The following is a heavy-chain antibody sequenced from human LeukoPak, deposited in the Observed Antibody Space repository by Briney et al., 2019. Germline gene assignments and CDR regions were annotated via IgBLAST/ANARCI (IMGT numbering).Heavy chain of an antibody. CDR1: GFTFSRYG. V-gene: IGHV3-30*18. J-gene: IGHJ4*02. D-gene: IGHD4-23*01. CDR2: ISYDGSNK. CDR3: AKGAYGGNSVVDY. Sequence: GGSLRLSCAATGFTFSRYGMHWVRQAPGKGLEWVAVISYDGSNKYYADSVKGRLTISRDNSKNTLYLLLSSLSVEDTAVYYCAKGAYGGNSVVDYWGQGTLVTVSS.